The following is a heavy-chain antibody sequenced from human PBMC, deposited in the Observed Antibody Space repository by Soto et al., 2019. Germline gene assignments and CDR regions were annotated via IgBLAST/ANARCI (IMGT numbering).Heavy chain of an antibody. CDR2: ISGSGGST. D-gene: IGHD2-2*01. CDR3: AKEGTPVVPAARYYYYGMDV. CDR1: GFTFSSYA. V-gene: IGHV3-23*01. J-gene: IGHJ6*02. Sequence: SGGSLRLSCAASGFTFSSYAMSWVRQAPGKGLEWVSAISGSGGSTYYADSVKGRFTISRDNSKNTLYLQMNSLRAEDTAVYYCAKEGTPVVPAARYYYYGMDVWGQGTTVTV.